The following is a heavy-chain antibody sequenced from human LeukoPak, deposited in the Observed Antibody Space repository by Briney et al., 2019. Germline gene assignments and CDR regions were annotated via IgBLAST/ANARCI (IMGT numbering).Heavy chain of an antibody. J-gene: IGHJ4*02. CDR3: AKGSDRYYFEY. CDR1: GFTFSSYA. Sequence: GGSLRLSCAAPGFTFSSYAMSWVRQAPGTGLEWVSAISGSGGSTNYADSVKGRFTISRDNSKNTLYLQMNSLRAEDTAVYYCAKGSDRYYFEYWGQGTLVTVSS. CDR2: ISGSGGST. V-gene: IGHV3-23*01.